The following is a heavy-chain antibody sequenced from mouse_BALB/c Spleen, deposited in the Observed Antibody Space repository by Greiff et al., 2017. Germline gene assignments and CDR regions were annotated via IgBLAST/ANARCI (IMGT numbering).Heavy chain of an antibody. J-gene: IGHJ2*01. Sequence: VQLQQSGTVLARPGASVKMSCKASGYSFTSYWMHWVKQRPGQGLEWIGAIYPGNSDTSYNQKFKGKAKLTAVTSASTAYMELSSLTNEDSAVYYCTRDYDYDYFDYWGQGTTLTVSS. CDR2: IYPGNSDT. CDR1: GYSFTSYW. V-gene: IGHV1-5*01. CDR3: TRDYDYDYFDY. D-gene: IGHD2-4*01.